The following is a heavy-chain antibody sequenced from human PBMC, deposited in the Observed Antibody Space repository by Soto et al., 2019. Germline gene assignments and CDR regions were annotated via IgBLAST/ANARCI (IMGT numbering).Heavy chain of an antibody. CDR3: AKQPGGTSYLPNDY. V-gene: IGHV3-23*01. CDR1: GFTFSNYA. CDR2: ISSSGGSP. J-gene: IGHJ4*02. Sequence: EVQLLESGGGLVQPGGSLRLSCAASGFTFSNYAMSWVRQAPGKGLEWVSGISSSGGSPYYADSVKGRFTISRDNSKNTLYLQMNSLRGDDTAVYYCAKQPGGTSYLPNDYWGQGTLVTVSS. D-gene: IGHD2-15*01.